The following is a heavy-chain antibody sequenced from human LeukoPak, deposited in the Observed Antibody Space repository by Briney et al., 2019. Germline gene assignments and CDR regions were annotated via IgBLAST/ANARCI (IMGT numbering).Heavy chain of an antibody. D-gene: IGHD2-2*01. CDR3: ARENYCSSTSCYLGGMADFDY. Sequence: SETLSLTCTVSGYSISSGYYWGWIRQPPGKGLEWIGSIYRSGSTYYNPSLKSRVTISVDTSKNQFSLKLSSVTAADTAVYYCARENYCSSTSCYLGGMADFDYWGQGTLVTVSS. V-gene: IGHV4-38-2*02. CDR2: IYRSGST. J-gene: IGHJ4*02. CDR1: GYSISSGYY.